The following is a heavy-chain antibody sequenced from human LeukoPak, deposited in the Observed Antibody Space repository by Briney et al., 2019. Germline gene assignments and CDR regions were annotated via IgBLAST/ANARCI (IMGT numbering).Heavy chain of an antibody. J-gene: IGHJ4*02. Sequence: ASVKVSCKASGYTFTSYYMHWVRQAPGQGLEWMGIINPSGGSTSYAQKFQGRVTMTRDTSTSTVYMELSSLRSEDTAVYYCARDLSEGSPAALSYYFDYWGQGTLVTVSS. CDR3: ARDLSEGSPAALSYYFDY. CDR1: GYTFTSYY. CDR2: INPSGGST. V-gene: IGHV1-46*01. D-gene: IGHD2-2*01.